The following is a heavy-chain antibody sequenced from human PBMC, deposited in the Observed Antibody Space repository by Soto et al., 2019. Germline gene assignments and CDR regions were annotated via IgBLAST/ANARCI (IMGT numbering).Heavy chain of an antibody. Sequence: QVQLVQSEAEVKRPGASVKVSCEASGYTFINHGISWVRQAPGQGLEWMGWVSGSNGKTKYAQKFQGRVTMTTETSTSTAHMELRNLRSDDTAVYFCARDFYPLAYYFDPWGQGTLVTVSS. V-gene: IGHV1-18*04. CDR3: ARDFYPLAYYFDP. CDR2: VSGSNGKT. J-gene: IGHJ4*02. CDR1: GYTFINHG.